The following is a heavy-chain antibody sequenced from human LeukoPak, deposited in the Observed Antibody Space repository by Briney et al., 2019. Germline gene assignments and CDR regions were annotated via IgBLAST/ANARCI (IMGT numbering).Heavy chain of an antibody. J-gene: IGHJ4*02. D-gene: IGHD6-19*01. CDR1: GFTFSDSD. Sequence: HTGGSLRLSCAASGFTFSDSDIHWVRQAPGKGLEWVSTITGSGVTTYYADSVKGRFTISRDNSKNTLYLQMNSLRAEDTAVYYCAAGYSSGWCDYWGQGTLVTVSS. CDR3: AAGYSSGWCDY. V-gene: IGHV3-23*01. CDR2: ITGSGVTT.